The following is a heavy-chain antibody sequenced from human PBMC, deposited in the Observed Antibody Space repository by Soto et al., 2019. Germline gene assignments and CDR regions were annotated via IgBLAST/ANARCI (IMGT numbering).Heavy chain of an antibody. D-gene: IGHD2-15*01. CDR3: AIDVTSADGWELQVFDY. J-gene: IGHJ4*02. CDR2: ISAYNGNT. V-gene: IGHV1-18*01. CDR1: GYTFTSYG. Sequence: QVQLVQSGAEVKKPWASVKVSCKASGYTFTSYGISWVRQAPGQGLEWMGWISAYNGNTNYAQKLQGRVTMTTDTSTSTAYMELRSLRSDDTAVYYCAIDVTSADGWELQVFDYWGQGTLVTVSS.